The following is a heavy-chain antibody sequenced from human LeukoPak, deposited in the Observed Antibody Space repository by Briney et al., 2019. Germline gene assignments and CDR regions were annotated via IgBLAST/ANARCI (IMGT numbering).Heavy chain of an antibody. D-gene: IGHD6-19*01. CDR2: IGGSGSDT. CDR1: GFTFSTFA. V-gene: IGHV3-23*01. CDR3: AKGGGWLYYFDY. J-gene: IGHJ4*02. Sequence: GGSLRLSYAASGFTFSTFAMNWVRQAPGKGLEWVSAIGGSGSDTYYADSVKGRFTISRDNSKNTLYLQMNSLRAEDTAVYYCAKGGGWLYYFDYWGQGTLVTVSS.